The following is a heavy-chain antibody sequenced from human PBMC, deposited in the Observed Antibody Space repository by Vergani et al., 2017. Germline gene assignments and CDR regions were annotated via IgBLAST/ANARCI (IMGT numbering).Heavy chain of an antibody. J-gene: IGHJ4*02. D-gene: IGHD2-21*02. Sequence: EVQLVESGGGLVQPGGSLRLSCAASGFTFSSYWMHWVRQAPGKGLVWVSRINSDGSSTSYADSVKGRFTISRDNAKNTLYLQMNSLRAEDTAVYYCASGPLHEVVTAVHYWGQGTLVTVSS. CDR3: ASGPLHEVVTAVHY. CDR2: INSDGSST. CDR1: GFTFSSYW. V-gene: IGHV3-74*01.